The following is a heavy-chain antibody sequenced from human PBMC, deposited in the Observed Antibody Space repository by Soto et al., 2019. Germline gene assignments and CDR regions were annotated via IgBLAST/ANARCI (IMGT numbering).Heavy chain of an antibody. CDR2: IYPGDSDT. Sequence: PGESLKISCKGSDYGFNTYWIAWVRQMPGKGLEWMGIIYPGDSDTRYSPSFQGQVTISADKSISTAHLQWSSLKASDTAVYYCARVPVEMGTIGFYYYYGMDVWGQGTTVTVSS. CDR1: DYGFNTYW. V-gene: IGHV5-51*01. J-gene: IGHJ6*02. CDR3: ARVPVEMGTIGFYYYYGMDV.